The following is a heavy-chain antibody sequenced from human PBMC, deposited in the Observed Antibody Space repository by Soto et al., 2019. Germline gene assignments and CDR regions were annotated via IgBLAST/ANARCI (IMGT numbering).Heavy chain of an antibody. CDR1: GFSLTTGRVG. Sequence: QITLEETGPTLVKPTQPLTLTCTFSGFSLTTGRVGVGWIRQPPGKALEWLAVIHWNDDNHYSPSLKSRLTIPKDTSKNQVVLTLTNMDPVDTATYYCTHRLVGSGQGYWGQGTLVTVSS. V-gene: IGHV2-5*01. CDR2: IHWNDDN. CDR3: THRLVGSGQGY. D-gene: IGHD2-15*01. J-gene: IGHJ4*02.